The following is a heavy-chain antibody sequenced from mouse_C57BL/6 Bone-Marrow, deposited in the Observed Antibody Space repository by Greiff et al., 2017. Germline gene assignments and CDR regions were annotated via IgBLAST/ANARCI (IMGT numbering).Heavy chain of an antibody. CDR2: INPYNGDT. V-gene: IGHV1-20*01. D-gene: IGHD1-1*01. CDR3: ARHYYGSSYEDYAMDY. CDR1: GYSFTGYF. Sequence: VKLVESGPELVKPGDSVKISCKASGYSFTGYFMNWVMQSHGKSLEWIGRINPYNGDTFYNQKFKGKATSTVDKSSSTAHMELRSLTSEDSAVYYCARHYYGSSYEDYAMDYWGQGTSVTVSS. J-gene: IGHJ4*01.